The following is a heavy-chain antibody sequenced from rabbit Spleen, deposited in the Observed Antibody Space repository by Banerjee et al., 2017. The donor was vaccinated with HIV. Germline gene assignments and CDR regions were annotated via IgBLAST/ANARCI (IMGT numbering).Heavy chain of an antibody. Sequence: QQLVESGGGLVKPGASLTLTCTASGFSFSSGYDLCWVRQAPGKGLEWIGCIYTGSGSTWYASWVNGRFTISKTSSTTVTLKMTSLTAADTATYFCARDGYSRSNRCYFDLWGPGTLVTVS. CDR3: ARDGYSRSNRCYFDL. V-gene: IGHV1S40*01. CDR1: GFSFSSGYD. J-gene: IGHJ4*01. CDR2: IYTGSGST. D-gene: IGHD7-1*01.